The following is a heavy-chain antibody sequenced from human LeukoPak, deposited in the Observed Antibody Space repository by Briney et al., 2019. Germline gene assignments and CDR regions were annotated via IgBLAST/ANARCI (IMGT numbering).Heavy chain of an antibody. CDR2: IYYSGST. Sequence: SETLSLTCTVSGGTISSGSNYWSWIRQPPGKGLEWIGYIYYSGSTYYNPSLKSRVTISVDTSKNQFSLKLSSVTAADTAVYYCASSPLFTVTTFLDYWGQGTLVTVSS. J-gene: IGHJ4*02. V-gene: IGHV4-30-4*08. CDR1: GGTISSGSNY. CDR3: ASSPLFTVTTFLDY. D-gene: IGHD4-17*01.